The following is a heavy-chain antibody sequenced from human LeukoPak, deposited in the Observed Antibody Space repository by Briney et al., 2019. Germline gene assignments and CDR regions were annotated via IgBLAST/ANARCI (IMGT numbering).Heavy chain of an antibody. D-gene: IGHD3-22*01. V-gene: IGHV1-18*01. J-gene: IGHJ4*02. Sequence: ASVKVSCKASGYTFTSYGISWVRQAPGQGLEWMGWISAYNGNTNYAQKLQGRVTMTTDTSTSTAYMELRSLRSDDTAVYYCARDPLYYYDSSGYLDYWGQGTLVTVSS. CDR1: GYTFTSYG. CDR2: ISAYNGNT. CDR3: ARDPLYYYDSSGYLDY.